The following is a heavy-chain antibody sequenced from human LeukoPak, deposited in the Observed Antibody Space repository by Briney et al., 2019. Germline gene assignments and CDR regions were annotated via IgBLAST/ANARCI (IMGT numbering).Heavy chain of an antibody. CDR3: ARGLSYCSSTSCYGSYFDY. CDR1: GGSISSYY. V-gene: IGHV4-59*01. CDR2: IYYSGST. Sequence: SETLSLTCTVSGGSISSYYWSWIRQPPGKGLEWIGYIYYSGSTNYNPSLKSRVTISVDTSKNQFSLKLSSVTAADTAVYYCARGLSYCSSTSCYGSYFDYWGQGTLVTVSS. J-gene: IGHJ4*02. D-gene: IGHD2-2*01.